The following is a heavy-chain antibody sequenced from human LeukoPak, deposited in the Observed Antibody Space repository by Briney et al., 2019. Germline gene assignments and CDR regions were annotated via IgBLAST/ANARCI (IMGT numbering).Heavy chain of an antibody. J-gene: IGHJ3*02. CDR1: GGSISSGSYY. CDR3: ARGRLGYCSSTSCYAFDI. V-gene: IGHV4-61*02. Sequence: SETLSLTCTVSGGSISSGSYYWSWIRQPAGKGLEWIGRIYTSGSTNYNPSLKSRVTMSVDTSKNQFSLKLSSVTAADTAVYYCARGRLGYCSSTSCYAFDIWGQGTMVTVSS. CDR2: IYTSGST. D-gene: IGHD2-2*01.